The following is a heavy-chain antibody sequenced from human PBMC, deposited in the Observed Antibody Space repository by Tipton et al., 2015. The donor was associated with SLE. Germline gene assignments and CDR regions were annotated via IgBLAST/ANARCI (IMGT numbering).Heavy chain of an antibody. Sequence: TLSLTCTVSGGSISRGSYYWSWIRQPAGKGLEWIGYIYTSGSTNYNPSLKSRVTISVDTSKNQFSLKLSSVTAADTAVYYCARRSSSSDFDFWGQGTLVTVSS. J-gene: IGHJ4*02. CDR1: GGSISRGSYY. D-gene: IGHD6-6*01. CDR3: ARRSSSSDFDF. CDR2: IYTSGST. V-gene: IGHV4-61*09.